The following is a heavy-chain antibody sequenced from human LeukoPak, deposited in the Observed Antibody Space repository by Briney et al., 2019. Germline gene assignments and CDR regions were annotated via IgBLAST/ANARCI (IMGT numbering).Heavy chain of an antibody. V-gene: IGHV3-30*02. CDR2: IRYDGVNK. CDR1: GFTFSSYG. J-gene: IGHJ6*03. D-gene: IGHD6-25*01. CDR3: AETATDPHFHYYMDG. Sequence: GGSLRLSCAASGFTFSSYGMHWVRQAPCKGLEWVAFIRYDGVNKYYADSVKGRFTISRDNSKNTLYLQMNSLRAEDTAVYYCAETATDPHFHYYMDGWGKGTTVNVSS.